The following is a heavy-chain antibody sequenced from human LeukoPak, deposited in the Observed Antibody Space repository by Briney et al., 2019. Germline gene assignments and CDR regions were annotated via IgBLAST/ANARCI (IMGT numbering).Heavy chain of an antibody. CDR1: GGSISSYY. CDR3: ASVWFGDPPTDY. CDR2: IYYSGST. Sequence: SETLSLTCTVSGGSISSYYWSWIRQPPGKGLEWIGYIYYSGSTNYNPSLKSQVTISVDTSKNQFSLKLSSVTAADTAVYYCASVWFGDPPTDYWGQGTLVTVSS. D-gene: IGHD3-10*01. V-gene: IGHV4-59*01. J-gene: IGHJ4*02.